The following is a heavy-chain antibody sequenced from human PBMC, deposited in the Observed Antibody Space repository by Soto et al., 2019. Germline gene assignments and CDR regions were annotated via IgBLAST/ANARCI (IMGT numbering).Heavy chain of an antibody. Sequence: QVQLVQSGAEVKKPGSSVKVSCKASGGSFDTYIVTWVRQAPGQGLEWMGRIIPVLGVEYYSQKFRDRVAITADKSTTTAYMELSSLRSEDTAVYYCAKSGNHGSATPSYYEMDVWGLGTTVTVS. CDR1: GGSFDTYI. V-gene: IGHV1-69*02. J-gene: IGHJ6*02. CDR3: AKSGNHGSATPSYYEMDV. CDR2: IIPVLGVE. D-gene: IGHD2-15*01.